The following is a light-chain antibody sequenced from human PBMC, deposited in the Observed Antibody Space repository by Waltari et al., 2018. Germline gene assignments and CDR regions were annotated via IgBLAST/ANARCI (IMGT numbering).Light chain of an antibody. CDR2: AAS. CDR3: QHYNAYRT. Sequence: DIQMTQSPSTLPASVGDRGITTCRASQSISTWLAWYQQKPGKAPKLLIFAASSLQPGVPSRFSGSGSGTEFTLTINSLQPDDFATYYCQHYNAYRTFGQGTKVEIK. J-gene: IGKJ1*01. CDR1: QSISTW. V-gene: IGKV1-5*01.